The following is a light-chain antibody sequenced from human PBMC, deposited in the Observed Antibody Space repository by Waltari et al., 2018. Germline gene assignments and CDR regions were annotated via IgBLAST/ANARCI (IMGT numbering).Light chain of an antibody. CDR2: DVT. Sequence: QSALTQPASASGSPGQSIPISCSGVGSSVGASDYVSWHQHHPGKAPQVIIYDVTNRPSGVSDRFSASKSANTASLTISRLQPEDEADYYCSSQTLDGLVLFGGGTRLTVL. J-gene: IGLJ2*01. CDR1: GSSVGASDY. V-gene: IGLV2-14*03. CDR3: SSQTLDGLVL.